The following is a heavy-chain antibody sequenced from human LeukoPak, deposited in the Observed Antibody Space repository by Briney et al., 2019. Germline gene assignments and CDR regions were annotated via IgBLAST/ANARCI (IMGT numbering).Heavy chain of an antibody. CDR2: IKQDGSEK. CDR3: AGERNYDFWSGYPSNWFDP. D-gene: IGHD3-3*01. J-gene: IGHJ5*02. Sequence: GGSLRLSCAASGFTFSSYWMSWVRQAPGKGLEWVANIKQDGSEKYYVDSVKGRFTISRDNAKNSLYLQMNSLRAEDTAVYYCAGERNYDFWSGYPSNWFDPWGQGTLVTVSS. CDR1: GFTFSSYW. V-gene: IGHV3-7*01.